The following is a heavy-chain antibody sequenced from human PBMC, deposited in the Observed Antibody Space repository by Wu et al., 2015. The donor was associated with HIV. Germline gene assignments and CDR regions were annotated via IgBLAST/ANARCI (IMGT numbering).Heavy chain of an antibody. V-gene: IGHV1-2*02. J-gene: IGHJ6*03. CDR3: ARDRIAARPDYYYYYMDV. CDR2: FNPNSGDT. CDR1: GYRFTGYY. D-gene: IGHD6-6*01. Sequence: QVQLVQSGAEVKKPGASVKVSCKTSGYRFTGYYLHWVRQAPGQGLEWMGWFNPNSGDTNYALKFQGRVTMTRDTSISTAYMELSRLRSDDTAVYYCARDRIAARPDYYYYYMDVWGKGTTVTVSS.